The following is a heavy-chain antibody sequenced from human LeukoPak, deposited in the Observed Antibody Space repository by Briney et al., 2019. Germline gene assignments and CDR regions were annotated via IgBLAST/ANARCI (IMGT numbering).Heavy chain of an antibody. CDR1: GFTFSSYS. CDR3: ARDDYTIFGVVIRDSYGMDV. CDR2: ISSSSSYI. J-gene: IGHJ6*02. V-gene: IGHV3-21*01. D-gene: IGHD3-3*01. Sequence: GGSLRLSCAASGFTFSSYSMNWVRRAPGKGLEWVSSISSSSSYIYYADSVKGRFTISRDNAKNSLYLQMNSLRAEDTAVYYCARDDYTIFGVVIRDSYGMDVWGQGTTVTVSS.